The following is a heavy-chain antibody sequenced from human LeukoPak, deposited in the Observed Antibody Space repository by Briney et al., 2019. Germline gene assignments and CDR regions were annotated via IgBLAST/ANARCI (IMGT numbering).Heavy chain of an antibody. CDR2: MNPNSGNT. CDR1: GYTFTSYD. D-gene: IGHD3-16*02. V-gene: IGHV1-8*01. J-gene: IGHJ6*03. CDR3: ARASKFGSHLVNYVWGSYRNYYYYYYMDV. Sequence: ASVTVSCKASGYTFTSYDINWVRQATGQGLEWMGWMNPNSGNTGYAQKFQGRVTMTRNTSISTAYMELSSLRSEDTAVYYCARASKFGSHLVNYVWGSYRNYYYYYYMDVWGKGTTVTISS.